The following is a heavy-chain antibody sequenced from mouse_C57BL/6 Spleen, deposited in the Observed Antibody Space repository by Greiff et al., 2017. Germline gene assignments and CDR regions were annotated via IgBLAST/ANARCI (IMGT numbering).Heavy chain of an antibody. CDR3: ARGYGYGFDY. D-gene: IGHD2-2*01. CDR2: ISDGGSYT. CDR1: GFTFSSYA. J-gene: IGHJ2*01. V-gene: IGHV5-4*03. Sequence: EVKLMESGGGLVKPGGSLKLSCAASGFTFSSYAMSWVRQTPEKRLEWVATISDGGSYTYYPDNVKGRFTISRDNAKNNLYLQMSHLKSEDTAMYYCARGYGYGFDYWGQGTTRTVAS.